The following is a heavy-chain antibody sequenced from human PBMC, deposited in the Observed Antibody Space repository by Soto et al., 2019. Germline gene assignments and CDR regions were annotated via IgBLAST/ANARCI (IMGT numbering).Heavy chain of an antibody. CDR3: AREWWNSRYDSQSYYYYYGMDV. Sequence: ASVKVSCKASGGTFSSYAISWVRQAPGQGLEWMGGIIPIFGTANYAQKFQGRVTITADESTSTAYMELSSLRSEDTAVYYCAREWWNSRYDSQSYYYYYGMDVCGHGTTVTVSS. CDR2: IIPIFGTA. V-gene: IGHV1-69*13. J-gene: IGHJ6*02. CDR1: GGTFSSYA. D-gene: IGHD5-12*01.